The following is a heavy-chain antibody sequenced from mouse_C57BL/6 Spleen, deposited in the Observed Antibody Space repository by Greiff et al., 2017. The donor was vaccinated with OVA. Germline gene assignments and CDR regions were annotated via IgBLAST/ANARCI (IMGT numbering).Heavy chain of an antibody. Sequence: EVQLQQSGPELVKPGASVKSSCKASGYKFTDYNMHWVKQSHGKSLEWIGYINPNNGGTSYNQKFKGKATLTVTKSSSTAYMELRSLTSEDSAVYYCARTYGSSHGGYWGQGTTLTVSS. CDR1: GYKFTDYN. J-gene: IGHJ2*01. D-gene: IGHD1-1*01. V-gene: IGHV1-22*01. CDR3: ARTYGSSHGGY. CDR2: INPNNGGT.